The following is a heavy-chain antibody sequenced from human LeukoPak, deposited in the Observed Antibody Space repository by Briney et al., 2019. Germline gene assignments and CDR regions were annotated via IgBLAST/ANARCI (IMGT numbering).Heavy chain of an antibody. CDR1: GGSISSYY. J-gene: IGHJ3*02. V-gene: IGHV4-59*08. CDR3: ARGRGYSYGNNAFDI. CDR2: IYYSGST. Sequence: SETLSLTCTVSGGSISSYYWSWIRQPPGKGLEWIGYIYYSGSTNYNPSLKSRVTIPVDTSKNQFSLKLSSVTAADTAVYYCARGRGYSYGNNAFDIWGQGTMVTVSS. D-gene: IGHD5-18*01.